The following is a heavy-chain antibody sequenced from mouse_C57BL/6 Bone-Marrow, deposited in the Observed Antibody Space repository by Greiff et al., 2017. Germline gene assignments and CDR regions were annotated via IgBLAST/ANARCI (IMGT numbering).Heavy chain of an antibody. Sequence: EVMLVESGTVLARPGASVKMSCKTSGYTFTSYWMHWVKQRPGQGLEWIGAIYPGNSDTSYNQKFKGKAKLTAVTSASTAYMELSSLTNEDAAVYFWTRRNGSSRYWYFDVWGTGTTVTVSS. V-gene: IGHV1-5*01. CDR1: GYTFTSYW. CDR3: TRRNGSSRYWYFDV. D-gene: IGHD1-1*01. CDR2: IYPGNSDT. J-gene: IGHJ1*03.